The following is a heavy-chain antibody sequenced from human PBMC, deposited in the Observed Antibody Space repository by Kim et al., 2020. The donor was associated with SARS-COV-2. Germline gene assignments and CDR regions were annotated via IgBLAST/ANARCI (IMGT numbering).Heavy chain of an antibody. D-gene: IGHD3-22*01. Sequence: DSVKGRFTISRDNSKNTLYLQMNSLRAEDTAVYYCAKLPSYYDSSGPLDYWGQGTLVTVSS. CDR3: AKLPSYYDSSGPLDY. J-gene: IGHJ4*02. V-gene: IGHV3-30*02.